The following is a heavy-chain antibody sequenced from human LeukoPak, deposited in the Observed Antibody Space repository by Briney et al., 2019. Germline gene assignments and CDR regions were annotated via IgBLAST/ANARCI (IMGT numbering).Heavy chain of an antibody. Sequence: PGGSLRLSCAASGFTFSSSAMSWVRQAPGKGLEWVASISGSGSGGSTYYADSVKGRFTIARYNSKNTTVPQVNSLRAEDTAVYYCAKDSGGGSYYNYYYSYYMDVWGKGTTVTISS. CDR3: AKDSGGGSYYNYYYSYYMDV. CDR2: ISGSGSGGST. D-gene: IGHD1-26*01. CDR1: GFTFSSSA. V-gene: IGHV3-23*01. J-gene: IGHJ6*03.